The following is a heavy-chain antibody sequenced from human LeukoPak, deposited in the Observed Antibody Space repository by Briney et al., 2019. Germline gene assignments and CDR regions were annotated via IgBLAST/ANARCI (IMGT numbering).Heavy chain of an antibody. J-gene: IGHJ5*02. CDR2: IYSGGST. D-gene: IGHD2-2*01. CDR3: ATDDKYAPSS. V-gene: IGHV3-53*01. Sequence: GGSLRLSCAASGFTVSSNYMSWVRQAPGKGLEWVSVIYSGGSTYYADSVKGRFTISRDNAKNTVYLQMNSLRAEDTAVYYCATDDKYAPSSWGQGTLVTVSS. CDR1: GFTVSSNY.